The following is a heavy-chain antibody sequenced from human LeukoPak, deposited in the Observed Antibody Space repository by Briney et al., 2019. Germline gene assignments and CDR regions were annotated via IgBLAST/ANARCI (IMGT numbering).Heavy chain of an antibody. CDR3: AKDSGYCGSTSCYAGDY. Sequence: GGSLRLSCAASAFTFSSYAMSGVRQAPGKGLEWVSAISGSGGSTYYADSVKGRFTISRDNSKNTLYLQMNSLRAEDTAVYYCAKDSGYCGSTSCYAGDYWGQGTLVTVSS. V-gene: IGHV3-23*01. CDR1: AFTFSSYA. CDR2: ISGSGGST. D-gene: IGHD2-2*01. J-gene: IGHJ4*02.